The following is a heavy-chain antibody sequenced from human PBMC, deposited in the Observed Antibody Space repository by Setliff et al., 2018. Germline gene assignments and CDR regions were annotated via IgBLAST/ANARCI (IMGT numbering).Heavy chain of an antibody. CDR2: IYYSGST. J-gene: IGHJ2*01. CDR3: ARSRTTAVKGGVFAV. V-gene: IGHV4-59*06. Sequence: PSETLSLTCTVSGGSVRGYYWSWIRQPPGKGLEWIGYIYYSGSTYYNPYLKSRVTISLDTSKNQFSLELSSVTAADTAVYYCARSRTTAVKGGVFAVWGRGTLVTVSS. D-gene: IGHD1-7*01. CDR1: GGSVRGYY.